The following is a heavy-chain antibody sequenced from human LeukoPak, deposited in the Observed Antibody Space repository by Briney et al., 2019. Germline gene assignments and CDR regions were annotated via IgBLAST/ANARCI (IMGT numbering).Heavy chain of an antibody. Sequence: PGGSLRLSCATSGFSVSNNYMSWVRQAPGKGLEWVSVISSGGGTYYADSVKGRFTIFRDNSKNTLYLQMNSLRAEDAAVYYCARVGYGSSWGERYYFDYWGQGAQVTVSS. D-gene: IGHD6-13*01. V-gene: IGHV3-66*01. CDR1: GFSVSNNY. CDR3: ARVGYGSSWGERYYFDY. J-gene: IGHJ4*02. CDR2: ISSGGGT.